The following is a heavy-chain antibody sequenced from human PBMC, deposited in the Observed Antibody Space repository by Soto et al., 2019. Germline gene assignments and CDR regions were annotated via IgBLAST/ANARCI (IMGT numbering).Heavy chain of an antibody. CDR1: GLTFRSFA. CDR2: ISGSGGST. D-gene: IGHD6-6*01. CDR3: AKDRSSSYFDY. Sequence: EVQLLESGGGLVKPGGSLGLSFAASGLTFRSFAMSWVPRPPGKGLEWVSAISGSGGSTYYADSVKGRFTISRDNSKNTLYLQMNSLRAEDTAVYYCAKDRSSSYFDYWGQGTLVTVSS. V-gene: IGHV3-23*01. J-gene: IGHJ4*02.